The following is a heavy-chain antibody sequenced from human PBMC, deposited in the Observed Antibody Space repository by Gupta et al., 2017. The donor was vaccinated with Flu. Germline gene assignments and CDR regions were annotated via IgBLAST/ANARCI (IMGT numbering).Heavy chain of an antibody. CDR2: IYHSGST. V-gene: IGHV4-39*01. CDR1: SDY. J-gene: IGHJ4*02. CDR3: AKGYCSGGSCPRYFDY. Sequence: SDYWGWIRQPPGKGLEWIGSIYHSGSTYYNPSLESRVTISVDTSKNQFSLKLSSVTAADTAVYHCAKGYCSGGSCPRYFDYWGQGTLVTVSS. D-gene: IGHD2-15*01.